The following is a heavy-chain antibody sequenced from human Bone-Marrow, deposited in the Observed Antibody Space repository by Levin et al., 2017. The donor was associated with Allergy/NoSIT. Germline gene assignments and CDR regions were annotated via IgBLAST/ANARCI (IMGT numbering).Heavy chain of an antibody. D-gene: IGHD3-10*01. V-gene: IGHV4-39*01. CDR3: ARHPTVRGGIYYYYYYGMDV. J-gene: IGHJ6*02. Sequence: SETLSLTCTVSGGSISSSSYYWGWIRQPPGKGLEWIGSIYYSGSTYYNPSLKSRVTISVDTSKNQFSLKLSSVTAADTAVYYCARHPTVRGGIYYYYYYGMDVWGQGTTVTVSS. CDR2: IYYSGST. CDR1: GGSISSSSYY.